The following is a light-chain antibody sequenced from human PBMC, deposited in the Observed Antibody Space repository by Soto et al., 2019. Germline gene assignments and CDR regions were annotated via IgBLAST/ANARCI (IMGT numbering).Light chain of an antibody. CDR2: EVS. Sequence: QSVLTQPASVSGSPGQSITISCTGTSSDVGNFNLVSWYQQHPGKAPKLMIYEVSKRPSGFSTRFSGSKSGNTASLTISGLQAEDEAVYYCCSYAGSSTFVVFGGGTKLTVL. V-gene: IGLV2-23*02. CDR1: SSDVGNFNL. J-gene: IGLJ2*01. CDR3: CSYAGSSTFVV.